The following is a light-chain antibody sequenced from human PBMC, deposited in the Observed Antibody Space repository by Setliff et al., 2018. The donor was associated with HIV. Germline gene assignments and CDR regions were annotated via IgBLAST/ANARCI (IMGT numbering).Light chain of an antibody. CDR1: SSDVGNYKH. V-gene: IGLV2-8*01. CDR3: SSYAGSNNYV. J-gene: IGLJ1*01. Sequence: QSALAQPASVSGSPGQSITLSCTGTSSDVGNYKHVSWFQQHPGKAPKLMIYEVTKRPSGVPGRFSGSKSGNTASLTVSGLQADDEADYYCSSYAGSNNYVFGTGTKVTV. CDR2: EVT.